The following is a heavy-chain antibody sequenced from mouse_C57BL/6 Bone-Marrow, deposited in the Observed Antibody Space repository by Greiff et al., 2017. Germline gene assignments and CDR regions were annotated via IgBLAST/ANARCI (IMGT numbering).Heavy chain of an antibody. Sequence: VQLQQPGAELVKPGASVKLSCKASGYTFTSYWMHWVKQRPGRGLEWIGRIDPNSGGTKYNEKFKSKATLTVDNPSSTAYMQLSSLTAEASAFYYCARSSTMVTAGAFDYWGQGTTLTVSS. J-gene: IGHJ2*01. CDR3: ARSSTMVTAGAFDY. CDR2: IDPNSGGT. CDR1: GYTFTSYW. D-gene: IGHD2-2*01. V-gene: IGHV1-72*01.